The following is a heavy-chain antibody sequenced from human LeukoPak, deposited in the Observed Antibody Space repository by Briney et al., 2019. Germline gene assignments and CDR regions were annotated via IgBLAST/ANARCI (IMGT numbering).Heavy chain of an antibody. CDR1: GYSFKDYG. V-gene: IGHV3-20*04. D-gene: IGHD5-18*01. CDR2: INWNGGGT. J-gene: IGHJ5*02. CDR3: ARESVGGYSYGSWFGP. Sequence: GGSLRLSCAATGYSFKDYGMHWVRQPPGKGLEWVSAINWNGGGTDYADSVKGLFTISRDNAKNTLYLQMNSLRAEGTAVYYCARESVGGYSYGSWFGPWGQGTLVTVSS.